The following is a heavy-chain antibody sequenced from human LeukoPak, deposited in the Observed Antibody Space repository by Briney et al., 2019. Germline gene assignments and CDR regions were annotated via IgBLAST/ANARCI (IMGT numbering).Heavy chain of an antibody. D-gene: IGHD5-12*01. CDR2: MNPNSGNT. V-gene: IGHV1-8*01. Sequence: ASEKVSCKATAYTFTSFDINRVGQATEQGLEWMGWMNPNSGNTGYAQKFQGRVTMTRNTSISTAYMELSSLRSEDTAVYYCARIGYSGYDSRDYWGQGTLVTVSS. CDR3: ARIGYSGYDSRDY. CDR1: AYTFTSFD. J-gene: IGHJ4*02.